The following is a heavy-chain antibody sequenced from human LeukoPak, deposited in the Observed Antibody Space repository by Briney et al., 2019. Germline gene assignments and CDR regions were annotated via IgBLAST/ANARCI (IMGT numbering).Heavy chain of an antibody. J-gene: IGHJ2*01. D-gene: IGHD1-26*01. V-gene: IGHV3-74*01. CDR2: VNSDGTST. CDR3: AKNLLGSGSYSWYFDL. Sequence: GGSLRLSCAASGFTFSSFWMHWVRQVPGKGLVWVSRVNSDGTSTTYADSVKGRFTISRDNSKSTLYLQMNSLRVEDTAVYYCAKNLLGSGSYSWYFDLWGRGTLVTVSS. CDR1: GFTFSSFW.